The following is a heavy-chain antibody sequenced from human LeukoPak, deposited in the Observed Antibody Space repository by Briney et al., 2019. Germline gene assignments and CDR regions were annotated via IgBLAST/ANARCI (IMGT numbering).Heavy chain of an antibody. CDR2: INHSGST. CDR3: ARSGDGDYGDFGWFDP. D-gene: IGHD4-17*01. CDR1: GGSFSGYY. J-gene: IGHJ5*02. V-gene: IGHV4-34*01. Sequence: SETLSLTCAVYGGSFSGYYWSWIRQPPGKGLEWIGEINHSGSTNYNPSLKSRVTISVDTSKNQFSLKLSSVTAADTAVYYCARSGDGDYGDFGWFDPWGQGTLVTVSS.